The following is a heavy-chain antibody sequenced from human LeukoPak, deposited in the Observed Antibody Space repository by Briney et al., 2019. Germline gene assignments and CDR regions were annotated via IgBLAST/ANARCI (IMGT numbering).Heavy chain of an antibody. Sequence: SETLSLTCTVSGYSISSGYYWGWIRQPPGKGLEWLGSIYHSGSTYYNPSLKSRVTISLDTSKNQFSLKLNSVTAADTAVYYCARVRITATNSFDYWGQGALVPVSS. CDR1: GYSISSGYY. J-gene: IGHJ4*02. V-gene: IGHV4-38-2*02. CDR3: ARVRITATNSFDY. CDR2: IYHSGST. D-gene: IGHD4-11*01.